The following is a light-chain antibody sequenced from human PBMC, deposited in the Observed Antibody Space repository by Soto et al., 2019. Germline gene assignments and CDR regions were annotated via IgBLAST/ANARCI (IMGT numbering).Light chain of an antibody. V-gene: IGKV3-15*01. CDR1: QTVKTN. CDR3: QQYEHWHPYT. CDR2: AAS. J-gene: IGKJ2*01. Sequence: IVLTQSPATLSVSPGERVTLSCRASQTVKTNLAWFQQKPGQAPRLLIYAASTRAAGIPARFSGSGSGTDFTLTISSLQPEDLAVYHCQQYEHWHPYTFGQGTKLEIK.